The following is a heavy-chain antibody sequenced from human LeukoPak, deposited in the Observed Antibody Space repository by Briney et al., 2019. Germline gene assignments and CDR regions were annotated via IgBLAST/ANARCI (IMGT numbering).Heavy chain of an antibody. Sequence: SETLSLTCTVSGYSISSGYYWGWIRQPPGKGLEWIGSIYYSGSTYYNPSLNSRVTISVDTSKNQFSLKLSSVTAADTAVYYCARDYLGGNPDAFDIWGQGTMVTVSS. CDR3: ARDYLGGNPDAFDI. CDR2: IYYSGST. V-gene: IGHV4-38-2*02. CDR1: GYSISSGYY. J-gene: IGHJ3*02. D-gene: IGHD4-23*01.